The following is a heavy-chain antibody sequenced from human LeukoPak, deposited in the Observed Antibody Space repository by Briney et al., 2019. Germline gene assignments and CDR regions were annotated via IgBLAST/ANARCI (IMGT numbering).Heavy chain of an antibody. CDR2: ISGSGGST. V-gene: IGHV3-23*01. CDR1: GFTFSSYA. J-gene: IGHJ4*02. Sequence: GGSLRLSCAASGFTFSSYAMSWVRQAPGKGLEWVSAISGSGGSTYYADSVNGRFTISRDNSKNTLYLQMNSLRAEDTAVYYCAKDRTYGSGWYYFDYWGQGTLVTVSS. D-gene: IGHD6-19*01. CDR3: AKDRTYGSGWYYFDY.